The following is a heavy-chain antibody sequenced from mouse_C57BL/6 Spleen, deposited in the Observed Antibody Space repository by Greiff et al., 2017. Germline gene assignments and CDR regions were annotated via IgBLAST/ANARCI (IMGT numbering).Heavy chain of an antibody. D-gene: IGHD4-1*01. CDR2: IWSDGST. CDR3: ARQRGLGRDYYAMDY. J-gene: IGHJ4*01. CDR1: GFSLTSYG. V-gene: IGHV2-6-1*01. Sequence: VQLQESGPGLVAPSQSLSITCTVSGFSLTSYGVHWVRQPPGKGLEWLVVIWSDGSTTYNSALKSRLSISKDNSKSQVFLKMNSLQTDDTAMYYCARQRGLGRDYYAMDYWGQGTSVTVSS.